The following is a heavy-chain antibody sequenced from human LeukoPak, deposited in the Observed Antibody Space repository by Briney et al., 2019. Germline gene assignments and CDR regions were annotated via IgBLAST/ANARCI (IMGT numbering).Heavy chain of an antibody. Sequence: GGSLRLSCAASGFTFDDYAMHWVRHAPGKGLEWVSGISWNSGSIGYADSVKGRFTISRDNAKNSLYLQMNSLRAEDTAVYYCARAVVVVPAAPGRGKNSEKNNWLDPWGQGTLVTVSS. J-gene: IGHJ5*02. CDR1: GFTFDDYA. CDR3: ARAVVVVPAAPGRGKNSEKNNWLDP. V-gene: IGHV3-9*01. D-gene: IGHD2-2*01. CDR2: ISWNSGSI.